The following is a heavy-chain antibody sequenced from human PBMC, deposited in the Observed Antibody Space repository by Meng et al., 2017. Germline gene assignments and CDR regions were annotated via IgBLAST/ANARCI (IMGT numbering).Heavy chain of an antibody. V-gene: IGHV4-61*01. D-gene: IGHD1-7*01. CDR2: IYYSGST. J-gene: IGHJ4*02. CDR1: GGSVSSGSYY. Sequence: QVPLQESGPGLVRPSETLSLTCTVSGGSVSSGSYYWIWIRQPPGKGLEWIGYIYYSGSTNYNPSLKSRVTISVDTSKNQFSLKLSSVTAADTAVYYCARVKITGTTRSIDYWGQGTLVTVSS. CDR3: ARVKITGTTRSIDY.